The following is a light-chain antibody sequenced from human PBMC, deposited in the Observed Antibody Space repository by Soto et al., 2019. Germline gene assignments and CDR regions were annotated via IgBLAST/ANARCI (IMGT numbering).Light chain of an antibody. J-gene: IGKJ4*01. Sequence: EIVLTQSPATLSLSPGERATLSCRTSQSVSSYLAWYKQKRGQAPRLLIYEASNRATGIPARFSGSGSGTDFTLTISRLEPEDFAIYYCQQRSNWPLTFGGGTKVEI. CDR2: EAS. CDR1: QSVSSY. V-gene: IGKV3-11*01. CDR3: QQRSNWPLT.